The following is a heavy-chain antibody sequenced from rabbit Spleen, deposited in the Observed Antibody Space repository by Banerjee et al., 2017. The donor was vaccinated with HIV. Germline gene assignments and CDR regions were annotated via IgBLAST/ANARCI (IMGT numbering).Heavy chain of an antibody. CDR1: GLDFSSSYW. CDR3: ARAIVPWLGLTRLDL. Sequence: QEQLVEYGGDLVQPEGSLTLTCKASGLDFSSSYWICWVRQAPGKGLEWIACINAVTGKAVYATWAKGRFTISRTSSTTVTLRMTSLTAADTATYFCARAIVPWLGLTRLDLWGPGTLVTVS. CDR2: INAVTGKA. J-gene: IGHJ6*01. V-gene: IGHV1S45*01. D-gene: IGHD4-1*01.